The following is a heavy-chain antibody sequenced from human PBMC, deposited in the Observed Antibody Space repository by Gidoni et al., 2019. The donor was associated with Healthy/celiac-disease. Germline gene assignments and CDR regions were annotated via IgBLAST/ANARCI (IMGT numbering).Heavy chain of an antibody. CDR2: IYYSGST. Sequence: QVQLQESGPRLVKPSETLSLTCPVPGGSISSYYWGWLRQPPGKGLGWIGYIYYSGSTNYNPSLKGRVTISVDTSKNQFSLKLSSVTAADTAVYYCAGGAMDGSGRMGYWGQGTLVTVSS. J-gene: IGHJ4*02. CDR1: GGSISSYY. V-gene: IGHV4-59*01. D-gene: IGHD3-10*01. CDR3: AGGAMDGSGRMGY.